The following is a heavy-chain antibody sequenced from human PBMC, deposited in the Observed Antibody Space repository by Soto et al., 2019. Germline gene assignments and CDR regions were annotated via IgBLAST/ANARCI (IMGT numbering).Heavy chain of an antibody. V-gene: IGHV3-23*01. CDR2: ISGSGDST. CDR1: GFTFSSYA. J-gene: IGHJ4*02. Sequence: EVQLLESGGGLVQPGGSLRLSCAASGFTFSSYAMNWVRQAPGKGLEWVSVISGSGDSTYYADSVKGRFTISRDNSKNTLYLQMNSLRAEDTAVYYCARRSSSWYFGYWGQGTLVTVSS. CDR3: ARRSSSWYFGY. D-gene: IGHD6-13*01.